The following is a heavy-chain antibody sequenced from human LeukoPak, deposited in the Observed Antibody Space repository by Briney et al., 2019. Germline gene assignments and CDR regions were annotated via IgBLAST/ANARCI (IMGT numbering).Heavy chain of an antibody. D-gene: IGHD3-9*01. J-gene: IGHJ6*02. CDR2: MNPNSSNT. CDR1: GYTFTSYD. V-gene: IGHV1-8*01. CDR3: ARTDYDILTGYFYYYYYGMDV. Sequence: ASVKVSCKASGYTFTSYDINWVRQPTGQGLEWMGWMNPNSSNTGYAQKFQGRVTMTRNTSISTAYMELSSLRSEDTAVYYCARTDYDILTGYFYYYYYGMDVWGQGATVTVSS.